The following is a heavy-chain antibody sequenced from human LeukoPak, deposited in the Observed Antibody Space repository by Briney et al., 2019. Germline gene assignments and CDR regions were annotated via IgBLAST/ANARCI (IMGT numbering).Heavy chain of an antibody. D-gene: IGHD5-18*01. Sequence: PGRSLRLSCAASGFTFSSYAMHWVRRAPGKGLEWVAVISYDGSNKYYADSVKGRFTISRDNSKNTLYLQMNSLRAEDTAVYYCARMNTAKDYMDVWGKGTTVTVSS. CDR2: ISYDGSNK. V-gene: IGHV3-30*04. J-gene: IGHJ6*03. CDR3: ARMNTAKDYMDV. CDR1: GFTFSSYA.